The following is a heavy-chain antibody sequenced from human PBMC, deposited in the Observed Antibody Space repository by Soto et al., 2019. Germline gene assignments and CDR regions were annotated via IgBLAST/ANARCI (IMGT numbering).Heavy chain of an antibody. J-gene: IGHJ2*01. Sequence: SVSNAWMNWVRQAPGKGLEWVDRIKSKTDGGTTDYAAPVKGRFTISRDDSKNTLYLQMNSLKTEDTAVYYCTTTPYWYFDLWGRGTLVTVSS. V-gene: IGHV3-15*07. CDR1: SVSNAW. CDR2: IKSKTDGGTT. CDR3: TTTPYWYFDL.